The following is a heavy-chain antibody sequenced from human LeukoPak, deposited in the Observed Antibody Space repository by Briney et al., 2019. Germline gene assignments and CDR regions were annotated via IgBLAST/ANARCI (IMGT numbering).Heavy chain of an antibody. D-gene: IGHD6-13*01. CDR1: GGSISSYY. Sequence: SESLSLTCTVSGGSISSYYWSWIRQPPGKGLEWIGYIYYSGSTNYNPSLKSRVTISVDTSKNQFSLKLSSVTAADTAVYYCASSIAEAGTFAYGGQGTQVTVSS. V-gene: IGHV4-59*01. CDR2: IYYSGST. J-gene: IGHJ4*02. CDR3: ASSIAEAGTFAY.